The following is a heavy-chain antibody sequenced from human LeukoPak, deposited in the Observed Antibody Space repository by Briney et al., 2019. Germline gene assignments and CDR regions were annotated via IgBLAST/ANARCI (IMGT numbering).Heavy chain of an antibody. Sequence: GGSLRLSCAASGFTFSSYAMHWVRQAPGKGLEWVAVISYDGSNKYYADSVKGRFTISRDNSKNTLYLQMNSLRAEDTAVYYCASGITMIVVILAQFDYWGQGTLVTVSS. CDR2: ISYDGSNK. D-gene: IGHD3-22*01. CDR3: ASGITMIVVILAQFDY. CDR1: GFTFSSYA. J-gene: IGHJ4*02. V-gene: IGHV3-30-3*01.